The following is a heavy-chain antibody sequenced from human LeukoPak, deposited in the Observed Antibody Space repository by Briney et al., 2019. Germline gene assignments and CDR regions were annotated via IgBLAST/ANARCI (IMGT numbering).Heavy chain of an antibody. J-gene: IGHJ3*02. CDR3: AKFRGGAYLDAFDI. CDR1: GFTFNSYA. V-gene: IGHV3-23*01. D-gene: IGHD2-21*01. Sequence: GGSLRLSCAASGFTFNSYAMSWVRQAPGKGLEWVSGISGDGGSTNYADSVKGRFTISRDNSKNTLYLQMNSLRAEDTAVYYCAKFRGGAYLDAFDIWGQGTLVTVSS. CDR2: ISGDGGST.